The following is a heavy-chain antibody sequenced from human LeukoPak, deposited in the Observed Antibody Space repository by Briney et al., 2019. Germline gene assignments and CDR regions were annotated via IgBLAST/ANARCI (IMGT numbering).Heavy chain of an antibody. CDR1: GFTLSGYW. CDR3: AMGNDAFDI. J-gene: IGHJ3*02. CDR2: IKHDGSEK. Sequence: PGGSLGLSCAASGFTLSGYWMTWVRQAPGKGLEWVANIKHDGSEKYYVDSVKGRFTISRDNSKNTLYLQMDSLRAEDTAVYYCAMGNDAFDIWGQGTMVTVS. D-gene: IGHD7-27*01. V-gene: IGHV3-7*01.